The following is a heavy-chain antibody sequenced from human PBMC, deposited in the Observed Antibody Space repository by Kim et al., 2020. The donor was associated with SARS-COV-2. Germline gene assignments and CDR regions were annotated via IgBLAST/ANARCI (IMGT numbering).Heavy chain of an antibody. D-gene: IGHD4-17*01. CDR1: GFTFSTYW. CDR2: IKSDGSST. Sequence: GGSLRLSCAASGFTFSTYWMHWVRQAPGKGPVWVSRIKSDGSSTTYADSVNGRFTISRDNSKNTLYPQMNSLRAEDTAVYYCARGPPTTMTTGWFDPWG. CDR3: ARGPPTTMTTGWFDP. J-gene: IGHJ5*02. V-gene: IGHV3-74*01.